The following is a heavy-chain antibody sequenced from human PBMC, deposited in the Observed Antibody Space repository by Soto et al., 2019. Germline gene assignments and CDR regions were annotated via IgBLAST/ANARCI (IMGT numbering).Heavy chain of an antibody. J-gene: IGHJ3*02. V-gene: IGHV3-21*01. CDR3: ARDRDDKPPAFDI. Sequence: PGGSLRLSCAASGFTFSSYSMNWVRQAPGKGLEWVSSISSSSSYIYYADSVKGRFTISRDNAKNSLYLQMNSLRAEDTAVYYCARDRDDKPPAFDIWGQGTMVTVSS. CDR2: ISSSSSYI. D-gene: IGHD1-1*01. CDR1: GFTFSSYS.